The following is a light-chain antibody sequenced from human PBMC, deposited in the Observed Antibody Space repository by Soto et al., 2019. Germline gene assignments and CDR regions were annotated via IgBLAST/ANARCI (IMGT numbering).Light chain of an antibody. Sequence: DIQMTQSPSTLSASVGDRVTITCRASHSISDLLAWYQQKPGKAPKLLIYKASSLKSGVPSRFSGSGSGTEYTLTISSLQPDDFASYYCQQYNGYWTFGQGTNVEIK. CDR3: QQYNGYWT. J-gene: IGKJ1*01. CDR2: KAS. V-gene: IGKV1-5*03. CDR1: HSISDL.